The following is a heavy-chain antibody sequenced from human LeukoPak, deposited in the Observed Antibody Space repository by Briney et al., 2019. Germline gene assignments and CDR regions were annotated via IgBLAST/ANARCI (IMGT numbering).Heavy chain of an antibody. Sequence: GSLRLSCAASGFTFRNYVIHWVRQAPGKGLEWVAVTSSDLNVKLYADSVKGRFTISRDNSKNTLFLQMNSLGAEDTALYYCARGWNTTPRSGFDIWGLGTMVTVSS. CDR3: ARGWNTTPRSGFDI. CDR2: TSSDLNVK. V-gene: IGHV3-30-3*01. J-gene: IGHJ3*02. CDR1: GFTFRNYV. D-gene: IGHD1/OR15-1a*01.